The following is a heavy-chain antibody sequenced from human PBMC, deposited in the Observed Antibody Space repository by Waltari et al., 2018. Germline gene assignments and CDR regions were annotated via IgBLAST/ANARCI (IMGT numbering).Heavy chain of an antibody. CDR1: GLTASSIY. CDR3: ARDDPLTSGGGFDV. CDR2: IYIAGGT. V-gene: IGHV3-53*02. Sequence: EVQLVETGGGLVQPGGSLTLSCAASGLTASSIYMSWVRQAPGKGLEWVSVIYIAGGTYYADSVKGRFTISRDHSKNTLYLQMNSLRAEDTAIYYCARDDPLTSGGGFDVWGQGTMVTVSS. D-gene: IGHD2-15*01. J-gene: IGHJ3*01.